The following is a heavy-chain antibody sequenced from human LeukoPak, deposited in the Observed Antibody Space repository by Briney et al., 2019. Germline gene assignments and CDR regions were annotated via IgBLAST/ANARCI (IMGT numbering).Heavy chain of an antibody. V-gene: IGHV3-23*01. CDR3: AKDSWFGELADTLDY. Sequence: GGALRLSCAASGLTFSSYDMTGVRQAPGRGLEWVSSIRPSGDNTYYGDSVKGRFTISRDNAKNTVYLQMNSLRAEDTAVYYCAKDSWFGELADTLDYWGQGTLVTVSS. D-gene: IGHD3-10*01. CDR2: IRPSGDNT. CDR1: GLTFSSYD. J-gene: IGHJ4*02.